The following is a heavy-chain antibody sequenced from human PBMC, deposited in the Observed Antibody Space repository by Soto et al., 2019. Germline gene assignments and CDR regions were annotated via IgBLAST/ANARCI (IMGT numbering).Heavy chain of an antibody. CDR1: GFTVGSAY. D-gene: IGHD4-17*01. V-gene: IGHV3-66*01. J-gene: IGHJ4*02. Sequence: DVQLVESGGGLVLRGASLRLSCAASGFTVGSAYMSWVRQAPGKGLEWVAGIYSGGNTYYADSVKGRFTISRETSKNRLYLQMNSLRAEDAAIYYCARDPWVGDIGDYWGQGTLVTVSS. CDR3: ARDPWVGDIGDY. CDR2: IYSGGNT.